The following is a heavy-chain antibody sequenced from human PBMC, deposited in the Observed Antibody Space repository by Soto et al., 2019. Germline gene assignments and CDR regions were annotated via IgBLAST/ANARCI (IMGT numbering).Heavy chain of an antibody. CDR2: INPSGGST. J-gene: IGHJ4*02. CDR3: AREVERGYSYGYLEY. Sequence: QVQLVQSGAEVKKPGASVKVSCKASGYTFTSYYMHWVRQAPGQGLEWMGIINPSGGSTSYAQKFRGRVNMTRDRSTSTVYMELSSVRSEDTAVYYCAREVERGYSYGYLEYWGQGTLVTVSS. CDR1: GYTFTSYY. D-gene: IGHD5-18*01. V-gene: IGHV1-46*01.